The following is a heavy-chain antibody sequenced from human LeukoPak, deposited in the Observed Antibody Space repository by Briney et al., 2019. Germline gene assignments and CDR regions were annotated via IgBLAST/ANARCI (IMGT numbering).Heavy chain of an antibody. CDR3: ANDRPHPSAEPTNFDN. CDR2: ICGSGGNT. D-gene: IGHD1-14*01. J-gene: IGHJ4*02. CDR1: GFTFRSCA. V-gene: IGHV3-23*01. Sequence: GGSLRLSCAASGFTFRSCAMSWVRQAPGKGLEWVSAICGSGGNTYYADSVKGRFTISRDNSKNTLYPQMNSLRAEDTAVYYCANDRPHPSAEPTNFDNWGQGTLVTV.